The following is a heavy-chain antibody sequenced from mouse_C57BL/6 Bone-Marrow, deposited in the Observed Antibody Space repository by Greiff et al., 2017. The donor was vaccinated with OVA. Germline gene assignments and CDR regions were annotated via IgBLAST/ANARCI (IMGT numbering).Heavy chain of an antibody. CDR1: GYTFTSYW. D-gene: IGHD2-5*01. CDR3: ARTYYSRGDAMDY. Sequence: QVQLQQPGTELVKPGASVKLSCKASGYTFTSYWMPWVKQRPGQGLEWIGNINPSNGGTNYNEKFKSKSTLTVDKSSSTTYMQLSSLTSEDSEVYYCARTYYSRGDAMDYWGQGTSVTVSS. CDR2: INPSNGGT. V-gene: IGHV1-53*01. J-gene: IGHJ4*01.